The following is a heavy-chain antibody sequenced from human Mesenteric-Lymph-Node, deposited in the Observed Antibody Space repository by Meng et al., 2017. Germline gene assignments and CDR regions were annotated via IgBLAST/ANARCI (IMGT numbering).Heavy chain of an antibody. J-gene: IGHJ4*02. V-gene: IGHV1-2*02. D-gene: IGHD3-9*01. CDR1: GGTFSSYA. CDR2: INPNSGGT. Sequence: ASVKVSCKASGGTFSSYAISWVRQAPGQGLEWMGWINPNSGGTNYAQKFQGRVTMTRDTSISTAYMELSRLRSDDTAVYYCRLTGYPYYFDYWGQGTLVTVSS. CDR3: RLTGYPYYFDY.